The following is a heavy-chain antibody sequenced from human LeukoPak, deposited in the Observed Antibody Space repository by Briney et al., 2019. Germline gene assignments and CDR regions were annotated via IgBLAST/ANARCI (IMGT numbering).Heavy chain of an antibody. V-gene: IGHV3-9*01. Sequence: GRSLRLSCAASGFTFDDYAMHWARQAPGKGLEWVSGISWNSGSIGYADSVKGRFTISRDNAKNSLYLQMNSLRAEDTALYYCAKTRGITGTGFDYWGQGTLVTVSS. CDR1: GFTFDDYA. CDR3: AKTRGITGTGFDY. D-gene: IGHD1-20*01. J-gene: IGHJ4*02. CDR2: ISWNSGSI.